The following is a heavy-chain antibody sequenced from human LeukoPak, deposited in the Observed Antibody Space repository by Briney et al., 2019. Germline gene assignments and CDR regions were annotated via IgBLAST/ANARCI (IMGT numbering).Heavy chain of an antibody. Sequence: GESLQISCKGSGYSFTNYWIGWVRQMPGKGLEWMGIIYPGDSDTRYNPSFQAQVTISADKSVSTAYLQWSSLKASDTAMYYCARHPYTRSCISTSCYRWFDPWGQGTLVTVSS. D-gene: IGHD2-2*02. CDR3: ARHPYTRSCISTSCYRWFDP. V-gene: IGHV5-51*01. J-gene: IGHJ5*02. CDR2: IYPGDSDT. CDR1: GYSFTNYW.